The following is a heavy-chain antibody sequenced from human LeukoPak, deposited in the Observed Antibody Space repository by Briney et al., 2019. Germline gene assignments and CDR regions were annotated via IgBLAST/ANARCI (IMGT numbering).Heavy chain of an antibody. CDR1: GFTFSSHW. CDR2: ISSSSSTI. Sequence: GGSLRLSCAGSGFTFSSHWMNWVRQAPGKGLEWVSYISSSSSTIYYADSVKGRFTISRDNAKNSLYLRMNSLRDEDTAVYYCARDPDYGDYYGMDVWGQGTTVTVSS. D-gene: IGHD4-17*01. V-gene: IGHV3-48*02. CDR3: ARDPDYGDYYGMDV. J-gene: IGHJ6*02.